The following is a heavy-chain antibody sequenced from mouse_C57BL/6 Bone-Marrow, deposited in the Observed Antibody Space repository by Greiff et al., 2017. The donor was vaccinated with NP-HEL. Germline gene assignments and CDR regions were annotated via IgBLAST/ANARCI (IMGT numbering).Heavy chain of an antibody. V-gene: IGHV1-59*01. CDR3: ARAPLRPYAMDD. Sequence: QVQLQQPGAELVRPGTSVKLSCKASGYTFTSYWMHWVKQRPGQGLEWIGVIDPSDSYTNSNQKFKGKATLTVDTSSSTAYMQLSSLTSEDSAVYYCARAPLRPYAMDDWGQGTSVTVSA. J-gene: IGHJ4*01. CDR2: IDPSDSYT. CDR1: GYTFTSYW.